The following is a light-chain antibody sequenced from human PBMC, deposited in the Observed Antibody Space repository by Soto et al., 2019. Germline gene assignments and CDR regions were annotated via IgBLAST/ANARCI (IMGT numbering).Light chain of an antibody. CDR2: DAS. Sequence: DIQTTQSPSSLSASVGARVTITCQASQDISNYLNWYQQKPGKAPKLLIYDASNLETGVPSRFSGSGSGTDFTFTISSLQAEDIATYYCQHDDNLPPQYTFGHGTKVEVK. J-gene: IGKJ2*01. CDR3: QHDDNLPPQYT. CDR1: QDISNY. V-gene: IGKV1-33*01.